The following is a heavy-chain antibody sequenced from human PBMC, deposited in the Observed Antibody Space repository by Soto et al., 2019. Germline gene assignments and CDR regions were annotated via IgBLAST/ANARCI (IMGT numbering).Heavy chain of an antibody. CDR3: ARDRVLLWFGPDY. Sequence: GGSLRLSCAASGFTFSSYSMNWVRQAPGKGLEWVSSISSSSSYIYYADSVKGRFTISRDNAKNSLYLQMNSLRGEDTAVYYCARDRVLLWFGPDYWGQGTLVTVSS. CDR1: GFTFSSYS. J-gene: IGHJ4*02. D-gene: IGHD3-10*01. V-gene: IGHV3-21*01. CDR2: ISSSSSYI.